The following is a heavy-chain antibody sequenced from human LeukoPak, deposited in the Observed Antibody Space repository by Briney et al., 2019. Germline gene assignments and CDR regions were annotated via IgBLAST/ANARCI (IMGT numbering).Heavy chain of an antibody. CDR2: ISYDGSNK. D-gene: IGHD5-24*01. V-gene: IGHV3-30*01. CDR3: ARGRMATISLFDY. CDR1: GFTFSSHA. J-gene: IGHJ4*02. Sequence: AGGSLRLSCAASGFTFSSHAMHWVRQAPGKGLEWVAVISYDGSNKYYADSVKGRFTISRDNSKNTLYLQMNSLRAEDTAVYYCARGRMATISLFDYWGQGTLVTVSS.